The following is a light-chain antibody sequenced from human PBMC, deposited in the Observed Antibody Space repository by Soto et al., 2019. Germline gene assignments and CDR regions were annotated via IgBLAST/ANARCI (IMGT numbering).Light chain of an antibody. CDR2: EGS. Sequence: QSALTQPASVSGSPGQSITVSCTGTSTAVGGYSLVSWYHQNPGKAPKLVIYEGSKRPSGVSNRLSGFKSGNTASLTISGLQAEDEGDYYCVSFAGGTYVFGTGTKLTVL. CDR3: VSFAGGTYV. CDR1: STAVGGYSL. V-gene: IGLV2-23*01. J-gene: IGLJ1*01.